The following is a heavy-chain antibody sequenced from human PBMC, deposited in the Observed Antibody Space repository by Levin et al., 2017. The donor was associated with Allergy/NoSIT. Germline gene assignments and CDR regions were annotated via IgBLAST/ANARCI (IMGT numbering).Heavy chain of an antibody. D-gene: IGHD6-13*01. Sequence: GGSLRLSCAASEFTFSSFAMSWVRQAPGKGLEWVSTISGSGSTTYYADSVEGRFTISRDNSKNTLYLQMNSLTAEDTALYYCAKCPSQQCRVFDYGGQGTLVTVSS. J-gene: IGHJ4*02. V-gene: IGHV3-23*01. CDR2: ISGSGSTT. CDR3: AKCPSQQCRVFDY. CDR1: EFTFSSFA.